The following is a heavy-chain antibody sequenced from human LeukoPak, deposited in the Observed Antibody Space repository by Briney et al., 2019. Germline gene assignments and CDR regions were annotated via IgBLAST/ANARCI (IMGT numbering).Heavy chain of an antibody. Sequence: AGSLRLSCAASGFTFSSYAMRWVRQAPGKGLEWVAVISYDGSNKYYADSVKGRFTISRDNSKNTLYLQMNSLRAEDTAVYYCARDRLITYYYDSSGYYPGYWGQGTLVTVSS. CDR1: GFTFSSYA. V-gene: IGHV3-30*04. D-gene: IGHD3-22*01. CDR3: ARDRLITYYYDSSGYYPGY. J-gene: IGHJ4*02. CDR2: ISYDGSNK.